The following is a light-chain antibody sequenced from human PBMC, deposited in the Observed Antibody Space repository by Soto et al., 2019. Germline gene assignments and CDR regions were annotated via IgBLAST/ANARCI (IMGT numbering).Light chain of an antibody. J-gene: IGKJ4*01. V-gene: IGKV4-1*01. CDR1: QSLLYSANNKNY. CDR2: WAS. Sequence: DIVMTQSPDSLAVSLGGRATINCKSSQSLLYSANNKNYLAWYQQTPGQPPKLLIYWASTRESGVPDRFSGSGSGKDFTLTISSLQPEDAAVYYCQQYYSNPLTFGGGTKVDIK. CDR3: QQYYSNPLT.